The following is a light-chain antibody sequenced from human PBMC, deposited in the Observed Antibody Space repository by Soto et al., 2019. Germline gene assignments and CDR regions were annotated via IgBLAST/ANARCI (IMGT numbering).Light chain of an antibody. CDR2: RTS. CDR3: QPCTDYSWT. J-gene: IGKJ1*01. Sequence: DIPMTQSPSTLSASVGDRVTITCRASQRLTMWLAWYQQKPGKAPNLLIYRTSTLESGVPPRFSASGSGTAFTLPISSLQPDDFATYYCQPCTDYSWTFGHGTTVEVK. CDR1: QRLTMW. V-gene: IGKV1-5*03.